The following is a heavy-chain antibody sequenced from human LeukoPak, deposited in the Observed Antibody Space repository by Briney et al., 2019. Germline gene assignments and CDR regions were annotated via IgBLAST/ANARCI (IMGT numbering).Heavy chain of an antibody. CDR1: GFTVSTNY. D-gene: IGHD2-15*01. CDR2: IYSGGST. Sequence: TGGSLRLSCAASGFTVSTNYMSWVRQAPGKGLEWVSVIYSGGSTYYADSVKGRFTISRHNSKNTLYLQMNSLRAEDTAIYYCASTFPYCGGGSCALGGQGTLVTVSS. J-gene: IGHJ4*02. CDR3: ASTFPYCGGGSCAL. V-gene: IGHV3-53*01.